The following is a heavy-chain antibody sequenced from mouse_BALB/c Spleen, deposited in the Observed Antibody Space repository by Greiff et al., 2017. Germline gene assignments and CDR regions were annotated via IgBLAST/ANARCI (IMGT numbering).Heavy chain of an antibody. CDR3: ALEYAMDY. CDR1: GYNFTSYW. Sequence: QVQLQQPGAELVKPGTSVKLSCKASGYNFTSYWINWVKLRPGQGLEWIGDIYPGSGSTNYNEKFKSKATLTVDTSSSTAYMQLSSLASEDSALYCCALEYAMDYWGQGTSVTVSS. D-gene: IGHD3-3*01. J-gene: IGHJ4*01. CDR2: IYPGSGST. V-gene: IGHV1-55*01.